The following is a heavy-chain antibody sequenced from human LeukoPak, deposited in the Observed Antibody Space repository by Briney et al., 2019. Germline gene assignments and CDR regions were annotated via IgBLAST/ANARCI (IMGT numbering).Heavy chain of an antibody. J-gene: IGHJ4*02. CDR2: INHSGST. D-gene: IGHD2-15*01. V-gene: IGHV4-34*01. CDR3: ARGRGYGGNYFGY. CDR1: GGSFSGYY. Sequence: SETLSLTCAVYGGSFSGYYWSWIRQPPGKGLEWIGEINHSGSTNYNPSLKSRVTISVGTSKNQFSLKLSSVTAADTAVYYCARGRGYGGNYFGYWGQGTLVTVSS.